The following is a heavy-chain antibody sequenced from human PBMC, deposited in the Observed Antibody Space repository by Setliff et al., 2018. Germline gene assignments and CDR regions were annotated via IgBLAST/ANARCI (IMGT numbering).Heavy chain of an antibody. CDR1: GYSISSGYV. D-gene: IGHD2-21*02. J-gene: IGHJ4*02. CDR3: ARDLGHGGDSDY. V-gene: IGHV4-38-2*02. CDR2: IGHTGSI. Sequence: SETLSLTCTVPGYSISSGYVWGWIRQPPGKGLEWVGNIGHTGSINYNPSLKSRLTISRDTSKNQVSLKLNSVTATDTAVYYCARDLGHGGDSDYWGQGILVTVSS.